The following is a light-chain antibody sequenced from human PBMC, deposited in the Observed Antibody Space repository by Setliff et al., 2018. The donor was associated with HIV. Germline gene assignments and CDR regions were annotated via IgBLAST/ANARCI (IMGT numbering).Light chain of an antibody. CDR1: SSDFGGFNY. CDR3: NSYTAASTQV. CDR2: EVS. V-gene: IGLV2-14*01. J-gene: IGLJ3*02. Sequence: QSALTQPASVSGSPGQSITISCTGSSSDFGGFNYVSWYQQHPGKAPKLLLYEVSNRPSGVSVRFSGSKSGNTASLTISGLQAEDEADYYCNSYTAASTQVFGGGTRSPS.